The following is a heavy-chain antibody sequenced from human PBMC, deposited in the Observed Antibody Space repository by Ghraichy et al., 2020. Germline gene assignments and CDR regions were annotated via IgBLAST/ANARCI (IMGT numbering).Heavy chain of an antibody. V-gene: IGHV4-34*01. CDR2: INHSGST. CDR1: GGSFSGYY. J-gene: IGHJ4*02. CDR3: ARVLVAGPGFDY. D-gene: IGHD6-19*01. Sequence: SQTLSLTCAVYGGSFSGYYWSWIRQPPGKGLEWIGEINHSGSTNYNPSLKSRVTISVDTSKNQFSLKLSSVTAADTAVYYCARVLVAGPGFDYWGQGTLVTVSS.